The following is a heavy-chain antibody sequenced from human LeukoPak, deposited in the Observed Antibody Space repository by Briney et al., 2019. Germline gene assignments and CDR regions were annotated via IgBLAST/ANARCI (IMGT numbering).Heavy chain of an antibody. J-gene: IGHJ4*02. CDR1: GYTFTSYG. D-gene: IGHD6-13*01. CDR2: ISAYNGNT. Sequence: ASVKVSCKASGYTFTSYGISWVRQAPGQGLEWMGWISAYNGNTNYAQKLQGRVTMTTDTSTSTAYMELRSLRSDDTAVYYCARERIAAAPQARVPDYWGQGTLVTVSS. V-gene: IGHV1-18*01. CDR3: ARERIAAAPQARVPDY.